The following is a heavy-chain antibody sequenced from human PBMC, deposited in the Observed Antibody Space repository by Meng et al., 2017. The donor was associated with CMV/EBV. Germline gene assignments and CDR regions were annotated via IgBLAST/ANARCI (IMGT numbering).Heavy chain of an antibody. J-gene: IGHJ4*02. Sequence: SETLSLTCTVSGGSISSGGYYWSWIRQHPGKGLEWIGYIYYSGSTYYNPSLKSRVTISVDTSKNQFSLKLSSVTAADTAVYYCARGQWLQGWDWGQGTLVTVSS. CDR1: GGSISSGGYY. V-gene: IGHV4-31*03. D-gene: IGHD5-24*01. CDR3: ARGQWLQGWD. CDR2: IYYSGST.